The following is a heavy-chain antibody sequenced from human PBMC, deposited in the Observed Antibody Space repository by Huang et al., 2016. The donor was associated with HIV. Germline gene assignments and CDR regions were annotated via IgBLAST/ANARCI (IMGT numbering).Heavy chain of an antibody. Sequence: VESGGRLVQPGGSIRLSCVGSTFSFGAYWMSWVRQTPGKGLEWVAKIKQDESEKEYVESVKGGFNISRDNAKKILFLQMDNVRVEDTATYYCATKTGAMDIWGQGTAVTVS. D-gene: IGHD1-7*01. CDR2: IKQDESEK. V-gene: IGHV3-7*01. J-gene: IGHJ6*02. CDR1: TFSFGAYW. CDR3: ATKTGAMDI.